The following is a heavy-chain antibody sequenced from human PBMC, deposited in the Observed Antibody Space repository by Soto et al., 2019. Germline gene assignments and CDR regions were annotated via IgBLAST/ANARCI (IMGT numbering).Heavy chain of an antibody. D-gene: IGHD6-6*01. Sequence: GGSLRLSCAASGFTFNRYWMGWVRQAPEKGPEWLANIKQDGSERYYVDSVKGRFTISRDNVKNSVYLQMNSLRAEDTAVYYCTRTISALPGDDYWGQGTLVTVSS. V-gene: IGHV3-7*01. CDR2: IKQDGSER. CDR1: GFTFNRYW. J-gene: IGHJ4*02. CDR3: TRTISALPGDDY.